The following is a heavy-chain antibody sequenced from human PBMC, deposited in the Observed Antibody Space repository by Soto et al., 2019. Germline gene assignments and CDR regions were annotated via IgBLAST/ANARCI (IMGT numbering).Heavy chain of an antibody. Sequence: QVQLVQSGAEVKKPGASVRVSCKASGYTFTNYYIDWVRQAPGQGLEWMGIINPNGGSTTYVQKFHGRVTKTRDTSTSTVYMELSSLRSEDTAVYYCASAAWTTVTNRLNDVFDVWGQGTMVTVSS. CDR1: GYTFTNYY. D-gene: IGHD4-4*01. J-gene: IGHJ3*01. V-gene: IGHV1-46*03. CDR3: ASAAWTTVTNRLNDVFDV. CDR2: INPNGGST.